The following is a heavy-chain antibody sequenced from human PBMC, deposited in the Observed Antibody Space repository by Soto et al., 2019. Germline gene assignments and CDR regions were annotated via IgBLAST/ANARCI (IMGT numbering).Heavy chain of an antibody. D-gene: IGHD3-22*01. J-gene: IGHJ4*02. CDR3: ARSREMYYYDSSGYYAH. V-gene: IGHV4-59*01. Sequence: SETLSLTCTVSGDSISSYSWSWIRQPPGKGLEWIGNIHYNGNTKYSPSLKSRVTMSVDTSKNHFSLKLSSVTAADTAVYYCARSREMYYYDSSGYYAHWGKGILVTVPS. CDR2: IHYNGNT. CDR1: GDSISSYS.